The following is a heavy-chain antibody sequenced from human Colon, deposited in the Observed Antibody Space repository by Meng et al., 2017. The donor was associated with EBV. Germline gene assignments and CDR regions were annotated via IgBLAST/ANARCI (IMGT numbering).Heavy chain of an antibody. CDR1: GGSFRDYY. CDR2: IDHRGNT. J-gene: IGHJ5*02. D-gene: IGHD3-10*01. Sequence: QVHLQQWGAGLLKPSDTLSRSCAVYGGSFRDYYWTWTRHPPGKGLEWIGEIDHRGNTKYNPSLKSRVTISLDTSKKQFSLKVSSVTAADSAVYYCARRGPSGNFSPWSQGALVTVSS. CDR3: ARRGPSGNFSP. V-gene: IGHV4-34*01.